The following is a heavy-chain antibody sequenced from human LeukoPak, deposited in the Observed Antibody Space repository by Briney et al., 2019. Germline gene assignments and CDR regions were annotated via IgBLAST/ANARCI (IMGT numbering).Heavy chain of an antibody. D-gene: IGHD5-18*01. Sequence: NSGRSLRLSCTTSGFTFSDYAMSWVRQMPGKGLEWMGIIYPGDSDTKYSPSFQGQVTISADKSISTAYLQWSSLKASDTAMYYCARRGAYTYGFDYWGQGTLVTVSS. CDR3: ARRGAYTYGFDY. CDR1: GFTFSDYA. CDR2: IYPGDSDT. V-gene: IGHV5-51*01. J-gene: IGHJ4*02.